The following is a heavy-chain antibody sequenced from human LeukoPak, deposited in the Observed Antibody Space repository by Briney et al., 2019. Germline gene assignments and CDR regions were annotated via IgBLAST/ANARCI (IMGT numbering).Heavy chain of an antibody. CDR2: MNPNSGNT. Sequence: ASVKVSCKASGYTFTSYDINWVRQATGQGLEWMGWMNPNSGNTGYAQKFQGRVTMTRNTSISTAYMELSSLRSEDTAVYYCASVAMVRGVAFYYYYYGMDVWGQGTTVTVSS. CDR3: ASVAMVRGVAFYYYYYGMDV. V-gene: IGHV1-8*01. CDR1: GYTFTSYD. J-gene: IGHJ6*02. D-gene: IGHD3-10*01.